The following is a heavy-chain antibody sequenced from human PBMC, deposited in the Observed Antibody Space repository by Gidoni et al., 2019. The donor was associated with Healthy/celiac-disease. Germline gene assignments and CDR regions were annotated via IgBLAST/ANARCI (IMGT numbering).Heavy chain of an antibody. CDR3: AREPYSSSWYGGQIDY. CDR2: IYYSGST. Sequence: QVQLQESGPGLVKPSQTLSLPCPFSGGSISSGGYYCSWIRQHPGKGLEWIGYIYYSGSTYYNPALKSRVTISVDTSKNQFSLKLSSVTAADTAVYYCAREPYSSSWYGGQIDYWGQGTLVTVSS. J-gene: IGHJ4*02. D-gene: IGHD6-13*01. V-gene: IGHV4-31*03. CDR1: GGSISSGGYY.